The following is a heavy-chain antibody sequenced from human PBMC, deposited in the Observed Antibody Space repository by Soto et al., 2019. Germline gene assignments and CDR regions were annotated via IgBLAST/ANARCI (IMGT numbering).Heavy chain of an antibody. CDR1: GGTFSSYA. J-gene: IGHJ6*02. Sequence: SVKVSCKASGGTFSSYAISWVRQDPRQGLEWMGGIIPIFGTANYAQKFQGRVTITADESTSTAYMELSSLRSEDTAVYYCASDGRYSYGFYYYYYGMDVWGQGTTVTVSS. CDR3: ASDGRYSYGFYYYYYGMDV. D-gene: IGHD5-18*01. V-gene: IGHV1-69*13. CDR2: IIPIFGTA.